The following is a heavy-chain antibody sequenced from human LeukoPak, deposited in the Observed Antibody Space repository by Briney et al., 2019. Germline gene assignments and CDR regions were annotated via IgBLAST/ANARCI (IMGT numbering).Heavy chain of an antibody. CDR3: AKGSEQWLVRPIDY. V-gene: IGHV3-9*01. CDR2: ISWNSGSI. Sequence: GGSLRLSCAASGFTFSSYSMNWVRQAPGKGLEWVSGISWNSGSIGYADSVKGRFTISRDNAKNSLYLQMNSLRAEDTALYYCAKGSEQWLVRPIDYWGQGTLVTVSS. CDR1: GFTFSSYS. D-gene: IGHD6-19*01. J-gene: IGHJ4*02.